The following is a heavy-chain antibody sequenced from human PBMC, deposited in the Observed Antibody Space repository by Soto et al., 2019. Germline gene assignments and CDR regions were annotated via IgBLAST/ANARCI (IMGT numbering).Heavy chain of an antibody. CDR3: ARISHNGDTEYNYYYYYMDV. CDR1: GFTFSSYA. Sequence: EVQLVESGGGLVQPGGSLRLSCAASGFTFSSYAMHWVRQAPGKGLEYVSAISSNGGSTYYADSVKGRFTISRDNSKNRLYLQMGSLRAEDMAVYYCARISHNGDTEYNYYYYYMDVWGKGTTVTVSS. D-gene: IGHD4-17*01. J-gene: IGHJ6*03. V-gene: IGHV3-64*07. CDR2: ISSNGGST.